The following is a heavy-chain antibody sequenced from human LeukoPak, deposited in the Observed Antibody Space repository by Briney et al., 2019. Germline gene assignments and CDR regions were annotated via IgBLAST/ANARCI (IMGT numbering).Heavy chain of an antibody. D-gene: IGHD4-17*01. CDR1: GGSFSGYY. CDR3: ARGYKSHWTTVTPRDAFDI. Sequence: SETLSLTCAVYGGSFSGYYWSWIRQPPGKGLEWIGEINHSGSTNYNPSLKSRVTISVDTSKNQFSLKLSSVTAADTAVYYCARGYKSHWTTVTPRDAFDIWGQGTMVTVSS. J-gene: IGHJ3*02. V-gene: IGHV4-34*01. CDR2: INHSGST.